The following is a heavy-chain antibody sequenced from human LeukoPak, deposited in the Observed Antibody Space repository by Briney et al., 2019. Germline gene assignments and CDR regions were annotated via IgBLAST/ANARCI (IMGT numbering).Heavy chain of an antibody. J-gene: IGHJ4*02. CDR3: ARHKRVAGYDY. Sequence: SETLSLTCTVSGGSISSYYWSWIRQPPGKGLEWIGYIYYSGSTNYNPSLKSRATISVDTSKNQFSLKLSSVTAADTAVYYCARHKRVAGYDYWGQGTLVTVSS. CDR2: IYYSGST. V-gene: IGHV4-59*08. CDR1: GGSISSYY. D-gene: IGHD6-19*01.